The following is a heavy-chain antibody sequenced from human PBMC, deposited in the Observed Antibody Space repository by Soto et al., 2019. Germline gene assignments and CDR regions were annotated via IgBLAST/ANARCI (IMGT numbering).Heavy chain of an antibody. J-gene: IGHJ4*02. CDR1: DGSVSSGGYS. CDR2: IHQSGHT. CDR3: ARGGVRGVSVVDY. Sequence: QLQLQESGSGLVKPSQTLSLTCGVSDGSVSSGGYSWNWIRQSPGKTLEWMGHIHQSGHTNSNPSLKIPNTISLDNSKNQFSLKMTSVTAADTAVLYGARGGVRGVSVVDYWCQGTLVTVSS. V-gene: IGHV4-30-2*06. D-gene: IGHD3-10*01.